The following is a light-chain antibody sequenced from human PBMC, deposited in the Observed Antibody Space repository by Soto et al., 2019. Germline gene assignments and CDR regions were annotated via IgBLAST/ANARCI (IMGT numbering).Light chain of an antibody. Sequence: EIVMTQSPATLSVSPGERATFSCRASQSVSSNLAWYQQKPGQVPRLLIYGASTSATGIPARFSGSGSGTEFTLPISSLQSEDFAVYYCQQYNNWPPLTFGGGTKVEIK. CDR2: GAS. J-gene: IGKJ4*01. CDR1: QSVSSN. V-gene: IGKV3-15*01. CDR3: QQYNNWPPLT.